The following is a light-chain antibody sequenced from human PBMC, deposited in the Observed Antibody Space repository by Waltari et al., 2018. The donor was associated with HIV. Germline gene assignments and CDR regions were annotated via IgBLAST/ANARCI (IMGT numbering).Light chain of an antibody. CDR2: ANS. J-gene: IGLJ2*01. Sequence: QSVLTQPPSVSGAPGQRVTISCSGSSSNIGTGYDVQRYQHLPGTAPKLLMYANSYRPSGVPDRFSGSKSGTSASLAITGVQAEDEADYYCQSYDSSLSSVVFGGGTKLTVL. CDR3: QSYDSSLSSVV. CDR1: SSNIGTGYD. V-gene: IGLV1-40*01.